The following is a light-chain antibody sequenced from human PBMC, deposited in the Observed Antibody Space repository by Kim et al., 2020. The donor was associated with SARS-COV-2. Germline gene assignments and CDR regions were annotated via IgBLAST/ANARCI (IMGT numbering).Light chain of an antibody. CDR1: QDIGSY. CDR3: QQYYSDSRT. V-gene: IGKV1-8*01. CDR2: TAS. J-gene: IGKJ1*01. Sequence: AIRMTQSPSSLSASTGDRVTITCRASQDIGSYLAWYQQKPGQAPSLLIYTASTLQSGVPSRFSGSGSGTDFTLTISCLQSEDYASYYCQQYYSDSRTFGQGTKVDIK.